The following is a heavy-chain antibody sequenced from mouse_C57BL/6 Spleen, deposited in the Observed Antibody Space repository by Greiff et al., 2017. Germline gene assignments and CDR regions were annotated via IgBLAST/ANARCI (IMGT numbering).Heavy chain of an antibody. CDR3: GRSRYDY. Sequence: QVQLQQPGAELVRPGSSVKLSCKASGYTFTSYWMHWVKQRPIQGLEWIGNIDPSDSEPHYNQKFKDKATLTVDKSSSTAYMRLSSLTSEDSAVYYCGRSRYDYWGQGTSVSVSS. CDR1: GYTFTSYW. CDR2: IDPSDSEP. D-gene: IGHD1-1*01. V-gene: IGHV1-52*01. J-gene: IGHJ4*01.